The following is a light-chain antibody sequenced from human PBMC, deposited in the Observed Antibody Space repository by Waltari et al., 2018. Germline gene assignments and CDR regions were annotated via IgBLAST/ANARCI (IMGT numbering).Light chain of an antibody. CDR2: GTS. CDR1: QSVRST. CDR3: QQYDYWPWT. Sequence: LVMTQSPAPLSLSPGESATLSCRASQSVRSTFAWFQQKPGQPPRLLIYGTSTRATGTPARFTGSGSGTEFSLTISSLQPEDFATYYCQQYDYWPWTFGQGTRVETK. J-gene: IGKJ1*01. V-gene: IGKV3D-15*01.